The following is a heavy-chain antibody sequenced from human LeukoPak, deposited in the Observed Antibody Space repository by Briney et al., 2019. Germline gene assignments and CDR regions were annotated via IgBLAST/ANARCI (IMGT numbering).Heavy chain of an antibody. CDR3: ARGPYYYDSSGYPWDY. D-gene: IGHD3-22*01. V-gene: IGHV3-20*04. CDR2: INWNGGST. Sequence: GWSLRLSCAASGFTFDDYGMSWVRQAPGKGLEWVSGINWNGGSTGYADSVKGRFTISRDNAKNSLYLQMNSLRAEDTALYYCARGPYYYDSSGYPWDYWGQGTLVTVSS. J-gene: IGHJ4*02. CDR1: GFTFDDYG.